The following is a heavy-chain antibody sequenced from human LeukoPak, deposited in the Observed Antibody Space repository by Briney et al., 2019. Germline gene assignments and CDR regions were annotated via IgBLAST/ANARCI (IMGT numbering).Heavy chain of an antibody. Sequence: PSETLSLTCTVSGYSISSGYYWGWIRQPPGKGLEWIGSIYHSGSTYYNPSLKSRVTISVDTSKNQFSLKLSSVTAADTAVYYCAGSIAVAGNGVYWGQGTLVTVSS. CDR3: AGSIAVAGNGVY. V-gene: IGHV4-38-2*02. D-gene: IGHD6-19*01. J-gene: IGHJ4*02. CDR2: IYHSGST. CDR1: GYSISSGYY.